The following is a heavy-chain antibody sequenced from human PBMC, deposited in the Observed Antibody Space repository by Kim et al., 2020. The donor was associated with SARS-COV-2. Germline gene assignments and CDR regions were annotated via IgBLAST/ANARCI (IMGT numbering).Heavy chain of an antibody. Sequence: SVKVSCKASGGTFSSYAISWVRQAPGQGLEWMGGIIPIFGTANYAQKFQGRVTITADESTSTAYMELSSLRSEDTAVYYCARVLVRGSLGWFDPWGQGTLVTVSS. CDR1: GGTFSSYA. J-gene: IGHJ5*02. V-gene: IGHV1-69*13. D-gene: IGHD3-10*01. CDR2: IIPIFGTA. CDR3: ARVLVRGSLGWFDP.